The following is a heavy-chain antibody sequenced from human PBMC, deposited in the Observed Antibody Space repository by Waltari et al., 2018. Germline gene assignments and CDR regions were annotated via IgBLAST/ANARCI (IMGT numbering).Heavy chain of an antibody. CDR3: AGDPTIEMATTSCCS. D-gene: IGHD5-12*01. V-gene: IGHV3-48*04. Sequence: EVQLVESGGGLVQPGGSLRLSCAASGFTFSSYSLHWVRQAPGKGLEWVSYISSSSSTIYYADSVKGRFTISRDNAKNSLYLQMNSLRAEDTAVYYCAGDPTIEMATTSCCSWGQGTLVTVSS. CDR1: GFTFSSYS. CDR2: ISSSSSTI. J-gene: IGHJ4*02.